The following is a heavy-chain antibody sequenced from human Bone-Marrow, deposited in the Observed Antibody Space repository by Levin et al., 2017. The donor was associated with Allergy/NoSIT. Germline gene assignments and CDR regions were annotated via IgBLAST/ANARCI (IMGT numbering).Heavy chain of an antibody. Sequence: LSLTCAASGFTFSSYAMHWVRQAPGKGLEWVAVISYDGSNKYYADSVKGRFTISRDNSKNTLYLQMNSLRAEDTAVYYCAREWYSSSWYAEIPKGWDAFDIWGQGTMVTVSS. CDR1: GFTFSSYA. CDR3: AREWYSSSWYAEIPKGWDAFDI. CDR2: ISYDGSNK. J-gene: IGHJ3*02. V-gene: IGHV3-30-3*01. D-gene: IGHD6-13*01.